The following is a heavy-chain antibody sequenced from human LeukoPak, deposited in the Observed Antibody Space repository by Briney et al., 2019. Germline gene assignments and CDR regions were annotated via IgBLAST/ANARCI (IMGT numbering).Heavy chain of an antibody. CDR2: IWHDGSKT. V-gene: IGHV3-33*01. Sequence: GGSLRLSCIASGFIFSRYDMHWVRQAPGKGLEWVALIWHDGSKTHYADSVKGRFTISRDDSKSTLYVQMNSLRVEDTAVYYCARDPATVTSHFDYWGQGALVTVSS. D-gene: IGHD4-17*01. J-gene: IGHJ4*02. CDR3: ARDPATVTSHFDY. CDR1: GFIFSRYD.